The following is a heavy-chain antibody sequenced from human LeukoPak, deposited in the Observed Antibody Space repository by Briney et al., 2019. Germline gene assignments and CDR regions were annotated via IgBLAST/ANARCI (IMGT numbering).Heavy chain of an antibody. Sequence: ASVKGSCKASGYTFTGYYMHWVRQAPGQGLEWMGWINPNSGGTNYAQKFQGRVTMTRDTPTSTPYIELSRLRSDDTAVYYCARETDIVVVVAATEIDAFDIWGQGTMVTVSS. CDR2: INPNSGGT. CDR3: ARETDIVVVVAATEIDAFDI. D-gene: IGHD2-15*01. CDR1: GYTFTGYY. V-gene: IGHV1-2*02. J-gene: IGHJ3*02.